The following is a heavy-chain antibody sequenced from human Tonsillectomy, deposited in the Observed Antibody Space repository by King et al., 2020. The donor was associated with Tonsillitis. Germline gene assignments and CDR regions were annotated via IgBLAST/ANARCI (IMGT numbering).Heavy chain of an antibody. V-gene: IGHV1-69*01. J-gene: IGHJ5*02. CDR1: GGSLSNYS. CDR3: AGQATGTERGWFDP. D-gene: IGHD1-1*01. CDR2: IIPKFQIA. Sequence: QLVQSGADVKRPGSSVKVSCRASGGSLSNYSINWLRQAPGQGPEWMGGIIPKFQIANYAQKFEGRVTITAAESTSTVYMEMRRLRSEDTAVYYCAGQATGTERGWFDPWGQGTLVTVSS.